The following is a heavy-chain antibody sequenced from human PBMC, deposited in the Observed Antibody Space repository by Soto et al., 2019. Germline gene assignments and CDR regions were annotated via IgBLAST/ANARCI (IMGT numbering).Heavy chain of an antibody. V-gene: IGHV5-51*01. CDR2: IYPGDSNT. D-gene: IGHD4-17*01. CDR1: GYSFRSYW. J-gene: IGHJ6*02. Sequence: PGESLKISFKTSGYSFRSYWIGWVRQMPGKGLEWMGIIYPGDSNTRYSPSFQGQVTISADNSISTAYLHLSSLKASVTAMYYCASGDYGEYYYGMDVWGQGTTVTVSS. CDR3: ASGDYGEYYYGMDV.